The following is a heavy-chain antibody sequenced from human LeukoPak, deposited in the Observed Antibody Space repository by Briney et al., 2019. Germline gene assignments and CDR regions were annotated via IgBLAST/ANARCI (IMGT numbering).Heavy chain of an antibody. CDR3: ATDRERDPSVYYLV. CDR2: ISDDGSGT. V-gene: IGHV3-23*01. Sequence: GRSLRLSCAASGFTFSSYAMSWVRQAPGQGLEWVSTISDDGSGTYYADSVKGRFTISRDNSKNTLFLQINSLRAEDSAVYYCATDRERDPSVYYLVGGQGTLITVSS. J-gene: IGHJ4*02. CDR1: GFTFSSYA. D-gene: IGHD3-22*01.